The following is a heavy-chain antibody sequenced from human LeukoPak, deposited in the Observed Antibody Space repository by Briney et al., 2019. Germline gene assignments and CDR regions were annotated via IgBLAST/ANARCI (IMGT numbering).Heavy chain of an antibody. V-gene: IGHV4-39*07. CDR3: ARGSHPVTGTLGGYFDP. D-gene: IGHD6-19*01. CDR2: IFYSGST. J-gene: IGHJ4*02. Sequence: SETLSLTCTVSSGSISTSNYYWGWVRQPPGKALEWIGNIFYSGSTYYSPSLKSRVTISVDTSKNQFYLKLSSVTAADTAVYYCARGSHPVTGTLGGYFDPWGQGTLVTVSS. CDR1: SGSISTSNYY.